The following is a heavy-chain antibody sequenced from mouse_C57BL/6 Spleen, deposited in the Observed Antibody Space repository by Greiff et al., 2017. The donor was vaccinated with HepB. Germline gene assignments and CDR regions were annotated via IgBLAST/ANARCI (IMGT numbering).Heavy chain of an antibody. CDR1: GYTFTEYT. CDR2: FYPGSGSI. J-gene: IGHJ2*01. CDR3: ARHEYRTDGHYFDY. D-gene: IGHD2-12*01. Sequence: VQRVESGAELVKPGASVKLSCKASGYTFTEYTIHWVKQRSGQGLEWSGWFYPGSGSIKYNEKFKDKATLTADKSSSTVYMELSRLTSEDSAVYFCARHEYRTDGHYFDYWGQGTTLTVSS. V-gene: IGHV1-62-2*01.